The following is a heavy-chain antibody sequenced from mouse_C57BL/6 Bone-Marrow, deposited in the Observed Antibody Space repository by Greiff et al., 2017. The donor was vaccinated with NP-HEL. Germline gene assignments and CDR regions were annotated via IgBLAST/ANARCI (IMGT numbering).Heavy chain of an antibody. CDR2: IRNKANGYTT. V-gene: IGHV7-3*01. D-gene: IGHD2-4*01. CDR1: GFTFTDYY. CDR3: ARSIYYDYADDPFYARDY. Sequence: EVQLVESGGGLVQPGGSLSLSCAASGFTFTDYYMSWVRQPPGKALEWLVFIRNKANGYTTEYSASVKGRFTISRDNSQSILYLQMNALRAEDSATYYCARSIYYDYADDPFYARDYWGQGTAVTVSA. J-gene: IGHJ4*01.